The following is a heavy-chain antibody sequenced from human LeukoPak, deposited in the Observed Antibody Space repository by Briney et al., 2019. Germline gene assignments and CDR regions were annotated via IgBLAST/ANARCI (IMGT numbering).Heavy chain of an antibody. V-gene: IGHV3-48*03. CDR2: ISSSGNKI. CDR1: GFTFSSYE. CDR3: ARGGSRGSLDN. Sequence: GGSLRLSCAGSGFTFSSYEMNWVRQAPGKGLQWVSYISSSGNKIYYANSVEGRFTISRDNAKNSLYLEMNGLRVEDTAVYYCARGGSRGSLDNWGQGALVTVSS. D-gene: IGHD1-26*01. J-gene: IGHJ4*02.